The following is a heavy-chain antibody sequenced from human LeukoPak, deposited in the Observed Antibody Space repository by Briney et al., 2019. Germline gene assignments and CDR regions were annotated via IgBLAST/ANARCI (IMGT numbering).Heavy chain of an antibody. J-gene: IGHJ6*02. V-gene: IGHV4-59*01. Sequence: SETLSLTCTVSGGSISSYYWSWIRQPPGKGLKWIGYIYFSGDTNHNPSLKSRVTISVDTSKNQFSLKLDSVTAADTAVYYCARDRGQLGRPYYYGLDVWGQGTTVTVS. CDR2: IYFSGDT. CDR3: ARDRGQLGRPYYYGLDV. CDR1: GGSISSYY. D-gene: IGHD3-10*01.